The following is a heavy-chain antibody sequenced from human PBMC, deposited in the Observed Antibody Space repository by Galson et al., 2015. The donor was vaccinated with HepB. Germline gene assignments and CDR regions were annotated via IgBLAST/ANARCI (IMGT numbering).Heavy chain of an antibody. CDR1: GFTFSSYG. Sequence: SLRLSCAASGFTFSSYGMHWVRQAPGEGLEWVAVIWYDGSNKYYADSVKGRFTISRDNSKNTLYLQMNSLRAEDTAVYYCARDREDIVVVPAAILGASYGMDVWGQGTTVTVSS. J-gene: IGHJ6*02. CDR3: ARDREDIVVVPAAILGASYGMDV. V-gene: IGHV3-33*01. CDR2: IWYDGSNK. D-gene: IGHD2-2*02.